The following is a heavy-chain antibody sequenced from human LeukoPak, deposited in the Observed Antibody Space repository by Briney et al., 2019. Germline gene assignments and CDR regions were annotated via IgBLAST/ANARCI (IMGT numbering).Heavy chain of an antibody. J-gene: IGHJ4*02. CDR3: TTDWGYNKELAFDY. D-gene: IGHD5-12*01. CDR1: GFTFSTYS. Sequence: GGSLRLSCAASGFTFSTYSMNWVRQAPGKGLEWVSYISSSSSTIYYADSVKGRFTISRDNAKNPLYLQMNSLRAEDTAVYYCTTDWGYNKELAFDYWGQGTLVTVSS. CDR2: ISSSSSTI. V-gene: IGHV3-48*01.